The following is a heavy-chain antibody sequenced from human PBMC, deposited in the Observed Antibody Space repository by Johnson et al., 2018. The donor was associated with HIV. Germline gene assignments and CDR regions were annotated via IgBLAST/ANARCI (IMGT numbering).Heavy chain of an antibody. CDR3: AKESKWESRTPHAFDM. J-gene: IGHJ3*02. CDR2: IRYDGNSK. D-gene: IGHD1-26*01. Sequence: QVHLVESGGGVVQPGGSLRLSCAASGFTFNTYGMDWVRQAPGKGLEWVAFIRYDGNSKYYIDSVKGRFTVSRDNSKNTLYLQMKSLRPEDTAVYYCAKESKWESRTPHAFDMWGQGTMVTVSS. V-gene: IGHV3-30*02. CDR1: GFTFNTYG.